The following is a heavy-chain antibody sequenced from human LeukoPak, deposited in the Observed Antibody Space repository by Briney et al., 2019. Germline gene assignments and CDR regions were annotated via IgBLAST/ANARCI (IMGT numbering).Heavy chain of an antibody. Sequence: SETLSLTCTVSGGSMTNANWWSWVRQPPGKGLEWIGETYHIGSTNYNPSLKSRITMSVDKSKKQFSLILTSVTAADTAMYYCARDRTSTTRDAFDLWGQGTMVTVSS. V-gene: IGHV4-4*02. D-gene: IGHD4-17*01. CDR3: ARDRTSTTRDAFDL. CDR2: TYHIGST. CDR1: GGSMTNANW. J-gene: IGHJ3*01.